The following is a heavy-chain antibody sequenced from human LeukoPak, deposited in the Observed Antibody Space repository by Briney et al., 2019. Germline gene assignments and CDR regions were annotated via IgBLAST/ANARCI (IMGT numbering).Heavy chain of an antibody. Sequence: PSETLSLTCTVSGGSISSGDYYWSWIRQPPGKGLEWIGYIYYSGSTYYNPSLKSRVTISVDTSKNQFSLKLSSVTAADTAVYYCARDKGHYYDSSGLPGLDPWGQGTLVTVSS. D-gene: IGHD3-22*01. CDR3: ARDKGHYYDSSGLPGLDP. J-gene: IGHJ5*02. CDR1: GGSISSGDYY. CDR2: IYYSGST. V-gene: IGHV4-30-4*08.